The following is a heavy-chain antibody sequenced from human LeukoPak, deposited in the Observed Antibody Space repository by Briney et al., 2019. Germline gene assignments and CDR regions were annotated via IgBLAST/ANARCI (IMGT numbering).Heavy chain of an antibody. Sequence: GESLKISCKGSGYSFTSYWIGWVRQMPGKGLEWMGIIYPGDSDTRYSPSFQGQVTISADKSISTAYLQWSSLKASDTAMYYCASLPNPSGATDAFDIWGQGTMVTVSS. J-gene: IGHJ3*02. CDR2: IYPGDSDT. CDR1: GYSFTSYW. D-gene: IGHD1-26*01. CDR3: ASLPNPSGATDAFDI. V-gene: IGHV5-51*01.